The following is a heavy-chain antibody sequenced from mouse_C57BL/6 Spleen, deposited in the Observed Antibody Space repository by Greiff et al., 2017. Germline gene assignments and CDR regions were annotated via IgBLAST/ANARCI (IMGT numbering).Heavy chain of an antibody. D-gene: IGHD2-2*01. Sequence: LQESGPELVKPGASVKISCKASGYAFSSSWMNWVKQRPGKGLEWIGRIYPGDGDTNYNGKFKGKATLTADKASSTAYMQLSSLTSEDSAVYFCARRGYGYAMDYWGQGTSVTVSS. CDR3: ARRGYGYAMDY. CDR2: IYPGDGDT. J-gene: IGHJ4*01. CDR1: GYAFSSSW. V-gene: IGHV1-82*01.